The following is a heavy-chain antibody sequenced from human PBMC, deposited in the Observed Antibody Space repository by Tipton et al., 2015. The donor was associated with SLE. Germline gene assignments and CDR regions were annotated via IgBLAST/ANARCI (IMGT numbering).Heavy chain of an antibody. J-gene: IGHJ4*02. CDR1: GYSISSGFY. D-gene: IGHD5-12*01. CDR2: IYTSGST. V-gene: IGHV4-61*02. CDR3: ARGGIGGYDSFDY. Sequence: TLSLTCTVSGYSISSGFYWSWIRQPAGKGLEWIGRIYTSGSTNYNPSLKSRVTISVDTSKNQFSLKLSSVTAADTAVYYCARGGIGGYDSFDYWGRGTLVTVSS.